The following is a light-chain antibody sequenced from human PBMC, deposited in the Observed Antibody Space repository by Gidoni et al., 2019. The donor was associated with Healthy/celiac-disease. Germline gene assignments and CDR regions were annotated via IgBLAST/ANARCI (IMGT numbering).Light chain of an antibody. J-gene: IGKJ2*01. CDR1: QRISSSY. Sequence: EIVLTQSPGTLSLSPGERVTLSCRASQRISSSYLAWYQQKPGQAPRLLIFATFSRATRIPDKFSGSGSGTEFTLTISRLEPEDFTVYYCQQYGPSPMYTFGQGTKLEIK. CDR3: QQYGPSPMYT. CDR2: ATF. V-gene: IGKV3-20*01.